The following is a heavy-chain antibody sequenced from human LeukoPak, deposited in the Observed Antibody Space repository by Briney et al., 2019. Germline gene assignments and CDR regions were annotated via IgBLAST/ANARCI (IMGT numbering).Heavy chain of an antibody. V-gene: IGHV3-23*01. J-gene: IGHJ4*02. CDR3: AKASGDYDY. CDR2: ISGSGVGT. CDR1: GFTFGTYA. Sequence: PGGSLRLSCAASGFTFGTYAMSWVRQAPGKGLDWASGISGSGVGTYYADSVKGRFTISRDNSKNTLYLQMNSLRVEDTAVYYCAKASGDYDYWGQGTLVTVSS. D-gene: IGHD4-17*01.